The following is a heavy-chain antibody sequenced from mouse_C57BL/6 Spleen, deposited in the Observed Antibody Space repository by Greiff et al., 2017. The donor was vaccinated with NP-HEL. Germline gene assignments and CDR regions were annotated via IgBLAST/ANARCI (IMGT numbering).Heavy chain of an antibody. V-gene: IGHV1-64*01. CDR1: GYTFISYW. CDR3: ARVYYEDYFDY. J-gene: IGHJ2*01. D-gene: IGHD2-4*01. CDR2: IHPNSGST. Sequence: QVQLQQPGAELVKPGASVKLSCKASGYTFISYWMHWVKQRPGQGLEWIGMIHPNSGSTNYNEKFKSKATLTVDKSSSTAYMQLSSLTSEDSAVYYCARVYYEDYFDYWGQGTTLTVSS.